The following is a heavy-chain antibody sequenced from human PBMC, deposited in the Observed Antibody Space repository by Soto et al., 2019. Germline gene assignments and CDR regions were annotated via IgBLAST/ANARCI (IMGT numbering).Heavy chain of an antibody. CDR3: AREAYRGGATNPFFDY. Sequence: SETLSLTCTVSGGSISTHPCYWGWIRQPPGKGLEWIGEIYPSGSTNYNPSLKSRVIISVGKSRNQFSLKLTSVTAADTAVYYCAREAYRGGATNPFFDYWGQGTLVTVSS. D-gene: IGHD1-26*01. V-gene: IGHV4-39*07. CDR1: GGSISTHPCY. CDR2: IYPSGST. J-gene: IGHJ4*02.